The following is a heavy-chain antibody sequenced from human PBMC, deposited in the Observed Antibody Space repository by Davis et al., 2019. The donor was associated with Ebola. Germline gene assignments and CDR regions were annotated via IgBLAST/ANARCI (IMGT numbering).Heavy chain of an antibody. CDR1: GDSVSSAG. D-gene: IGHD5-18*01. CDR3: ARGWLRGGMDV. V-gene: IGHV6-1*01. CDR2: TYYSSKWFN. Sequence: HSQTLSLTCAISGDSVSSAGWNWIRQSPSRGLEWLGRTYYSSKWFNHYAESVKSRITINSDTSKNQFSLHLDSVTPEDTALYYCARGWLRGGMDVWGEGTTVTVSS. J-gene: IGHJ6*04.